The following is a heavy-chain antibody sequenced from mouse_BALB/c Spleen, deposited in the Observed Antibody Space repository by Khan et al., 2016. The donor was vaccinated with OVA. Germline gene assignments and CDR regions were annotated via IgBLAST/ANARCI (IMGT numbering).Heavy chain of an antibody. V-gene: IGHV1S41*01. CDR2: ISPGSGSA. Sequence: DQVKPGASVKLSCKASGYTFTSYWINWIKQRPGQGLEWIGHISPGSGSAYYNEMFTVKATLTVDTSSTTAYIQLSSLTSEDSAVSFCARSNYYGSGLYAMDYWGQGTSVTVSS. CDR3: ARSNYYGSGLYAMDY. D-gene: IGHD1-1*01. CDR1: GYTFTSYW. J-gene: IGHJ4*01.